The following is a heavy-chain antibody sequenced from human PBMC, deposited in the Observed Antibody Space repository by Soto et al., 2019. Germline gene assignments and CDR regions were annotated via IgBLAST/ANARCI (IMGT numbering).Heavy chain of an antibody. CDR3: TRALDVFRFLARPPRRDDFDI. CDR2: IRSKAYGGTT. J-gene: IGHJ3*02. Sequence: GGSLRLSCTASGFTFGDYAMSWFRQAPGKGLEWVGFIRSKAYGGTTEYAASVKGRFTISRDDSKSIAYLQMNSLKTEDTAVYYCTRALDVFRFLARPPRRDDFDIWGQGTMVTVSS. V-gene: IGHV3-49*03. D-gene: IGHD3-3*01. CDR1: GFTFGDYA.